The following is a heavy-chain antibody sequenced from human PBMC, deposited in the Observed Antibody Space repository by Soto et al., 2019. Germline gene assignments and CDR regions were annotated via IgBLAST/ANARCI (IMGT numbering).Heavy chain of an antibody. D-gene: IGHD6-13*01. J-gene: IGHJ4*02. CDR3: AIAGSSSWYVFDD. V-gene: IGHV1-8*01. Sequence: ASVKVSCKASGYTFTSYDINWVRQATGQGLEWMGWMNPNSGNTGYAQKFQGRVTMTRNTSISTAYMELSSLRSEDTAVYYWAIAGSSSWYVFDDWGQGTLVSVSS. CDR1: GYTFTSYD. CDR2: MNPNSGNT.